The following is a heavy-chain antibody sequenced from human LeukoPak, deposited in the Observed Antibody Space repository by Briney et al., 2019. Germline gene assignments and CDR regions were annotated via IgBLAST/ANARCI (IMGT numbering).Heavy chain of an antibody. D-gene: IGHD2-2*01. CDR3: AGRGYCSSTSCLEAWFDP. CDR2: ISAYSGNT. Sequence: ASVKVSCKASGYTFTSYYMHWVRQASGQGLEWMGWISAYSGNTNYAQKLQGRVTMTTDTSTSTAYMELRSLRSDDTAVYYCAGRGYCSSTSCLEAWFDPWGQGTLVTVSS. J-gene: IGHJ5*02. CDR1: GYTFTSYY. V-gene: IGHV1-18*04.